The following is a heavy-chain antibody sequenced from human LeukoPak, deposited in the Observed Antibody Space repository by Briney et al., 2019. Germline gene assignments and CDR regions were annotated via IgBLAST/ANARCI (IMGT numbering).Heavy chain of an antibody. D-gene: IGHD3-22*01. CDR2: ISGSGGST. J-gene: IGHJ3*02. Sequence: GGSLRLSCAASGFTFSSYAMSWVRQAPGKGLEWVSAISGSGGSTYYADSVKGRFTISRDNSKNTLYLQMNSLRAEDTAVYYCASQYYYDSGVVRAFDIWGQGTMVTVSS. CDR1: GFTFSSYA. CDR3: ASQYYYDSGVVRAFDI. V-gene: IGHV3-23*01.